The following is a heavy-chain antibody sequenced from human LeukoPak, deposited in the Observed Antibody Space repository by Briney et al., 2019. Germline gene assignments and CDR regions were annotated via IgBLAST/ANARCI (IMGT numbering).Heavy chain of an antibody. Sequence: GESLKISCKGSGYSFTSYWIGWVRQMPGKGLEWMGIIYPRDSDTRYSPSFQGQVTISADKSISTAYLQWSSLKASDTAMYCCARGVVVTGMQYDAFDIWGQGTMVTVSS. CDR2: IYPRDSDT. CDR1: GYSFTSYW. CDR3: ARGVVVTGMQYDAFDI. J-gene: IGHJ3*02. D-gene: IGHD2-21*02. V-gene: IGHV5-51*01.